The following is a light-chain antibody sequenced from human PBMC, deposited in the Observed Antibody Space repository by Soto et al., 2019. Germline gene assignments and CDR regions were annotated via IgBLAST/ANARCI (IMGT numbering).Light chain of an antibody. V-gene: IGLV1-51*02. CDR2: ENS. J-gene: IGLJ1*01. CDR1: SSNIGNNY. CDR3: GTWDSSLSAGV. Sequence: QSVLTQPPSVSAAPGHKVTISCSGSSSNIGNNYVSWYQQLPGTAPKLLIYENSKRPSGIPDRFSGSKSGTSATLGITGLQTGDEADYYCGTWDSSLSAGVFGTGTKVTVL.